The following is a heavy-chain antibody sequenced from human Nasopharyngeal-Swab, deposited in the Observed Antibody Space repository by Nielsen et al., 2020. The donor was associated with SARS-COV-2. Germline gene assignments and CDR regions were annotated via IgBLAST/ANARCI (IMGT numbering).Heavy chain of an antibody. V-gene: IGHV4-34*01. CDR3: ARQATMIRGDYTTYYNGDMDV. J-gene: IGHJ6*02. CDR2: INYSGST. Sequence: SETLSLTCGVYGGSFSGYYWNWIRQAPGKGLEWIGEINYSGSTNYNPSLKSRVTISVDTSKNQFSLRLSSVTAADTAVYYCARQATMIRGDYTTYYNGDMDVWGQGTTVTLSS. D-gene: IGHD3-10*01. CDR1: GGSFSGYY.